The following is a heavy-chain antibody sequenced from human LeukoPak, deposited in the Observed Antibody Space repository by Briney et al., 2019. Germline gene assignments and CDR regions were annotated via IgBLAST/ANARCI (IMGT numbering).Heavy chain of an antibody. CDR2: IIPMFGTT. D-gene: IGHD3-3*01. CDR3: ARGQLIGYYDFWSGRAGYDYYYGMDV. CDR1: GGTFRNYA. Sequence: GASVKVSCKASGGTFRNYAISWVRQAPGQGLEWMGGIIPMFGTTYYAQKFQGRVTITADESTSTVYMELISLRSEDTAVYFCARGQLIGYYDFWSGRAGYDYYYGMDVWGQGTTVTVSS. V-gene: IGHV1-69*13. J-gene: IGHJ6*02.